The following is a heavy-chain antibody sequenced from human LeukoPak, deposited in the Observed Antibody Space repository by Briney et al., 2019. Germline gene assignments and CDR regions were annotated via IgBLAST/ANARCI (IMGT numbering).Heavy chain of an antibody. CDR1: GGSFSGYY. V-gene: IGHV4-34*01. D-gene: IGHD3-3*01. J-gene: IGHJ3*02. CDR2: INHSGST. CDR3: ARGTRITIFGVVIARGAFDI. Sequence: EPSETLSLTCAVYGGSFSGYYWSWIRQPPGKGLEWIGEINHSGSTNYNPSLKSRVTISVDTSKNQFSLKLSSVTAADTAVYYCARGTRITIFGVVIARGAFDIWGQGTMVTVSS.